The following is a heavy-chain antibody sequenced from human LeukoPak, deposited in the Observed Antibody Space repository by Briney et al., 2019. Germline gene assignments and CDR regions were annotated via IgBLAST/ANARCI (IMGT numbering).Heavy chain of an antibody. Sequence: GESLKISFQGPGCPFTNYWIGWGRPMPGKGLEWMGIIYPDYSEPALSPSFQAQVTISADKSINTVFLPWLSLHSAHTRVFYCARSQDRGSDAVDCWGQGTVVTVCS. CDR2: IYPDYSEP. CDR3: ARSQDRGSDAVDC. CDR1: GCPFTNYW. J-gene: IGHJ3*01. V-gene: IGHV5-51*01.